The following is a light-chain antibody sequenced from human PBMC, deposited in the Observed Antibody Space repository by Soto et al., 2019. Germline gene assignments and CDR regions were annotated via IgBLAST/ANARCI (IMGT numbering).Light chain of an antibody. CDR3: QQDYNLPIT. J-gene: IGKJ5*01. V-gene: IGKV3D-7*01. CDR1: QRVTSNY. Sequence: DIVMTQSPDTLSLSPGERATLSCRASQRVTSNYLSWYQQKAGQAPRLLLYGASTRATGIPARFSGSGSGTDFTLTISSLQPEDFAVYYCQQDYNLPITFGQGTRLEIK. CDR2: GAS.